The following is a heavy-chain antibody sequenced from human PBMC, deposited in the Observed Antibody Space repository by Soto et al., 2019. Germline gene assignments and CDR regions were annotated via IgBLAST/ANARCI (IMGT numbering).Heavy chain of an antibody. CDR1: GFTFSSYW. D-gene: IGHD3-10*01. V-gene: IGHV3-7*01. Sequence: EVQLVESGGGLVQPGGSLRLSCAASGFTFSSYWMSWVRQAPGKGLEWVANIKQDGSEKYYVDSVKGRFTISRHHAKNSLYLQMNSRRAEDTAVYYCARVLPGVDYGSGNTLDSWGQGTLVTVSS. CDR3: ARVLPGVDYGSGNTLDS. J-gene: IGHJ4*02. CDR2: IKQDGSEK.